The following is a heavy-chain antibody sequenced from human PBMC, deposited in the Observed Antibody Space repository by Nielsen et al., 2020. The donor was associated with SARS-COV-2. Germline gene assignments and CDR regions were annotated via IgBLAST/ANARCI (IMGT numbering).Heavy chain of an antibody. CDR2: IYYSGST. V-gene: IGHV4-39*01. D-gene: IGHD3-3*01. J-gene: IGHJ6*02. CDR1: GGSISSSSYY. CDR3: ARLLTIFGVVIIPDYYYGMDV. Sequence: SETLSLTCTVSGGSISSSSYYWGWIRQPPGKGLEWIGSIYYSGSTNYNPSLKSRVTISVDTSKNQFSLKLSSVTAADTAVYYCARLLTIFGVVIIPDYYYGMDVWGQGTTGTVSS.